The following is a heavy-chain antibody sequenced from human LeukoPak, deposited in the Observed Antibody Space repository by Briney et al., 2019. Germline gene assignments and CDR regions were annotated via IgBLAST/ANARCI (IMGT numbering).Heavy chain of an antibody. Sequence: GRSLRLSCAASGFTFSSYAMHWVRQAPGKGLEWVAVISYDGSNKYYADSVKGRFTISRDNSKNTLYLQMNSLRAEDTAVYYCARVKGSGWSPLDYWGQGTLVTVSS. CDR3: ARVKGSGWSPLDY. J-gene: IGHJ4*02. D-gene: IGHD6-13*01. CDR2: ISYDGSNK. V-gene: IGHV3-30-3*01. CDR1: GFTFSSYA.